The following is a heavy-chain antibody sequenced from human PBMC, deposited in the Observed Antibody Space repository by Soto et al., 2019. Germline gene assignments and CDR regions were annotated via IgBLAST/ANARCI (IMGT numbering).Heavy chain of an antibody. J-gene: IGHJ6*04. CDR2: ISGSGGST. V-gene: IGHV3-23*01. Sequence: RLSCAAPGFTFSSYAMSWVRQAPGKGLEWVSAISGSGGSTYYADSVKGRFTISRDNSKNTLYLQMNSLRAEDTAVYYCAKSGQATVSYYGMDVWGKGTSVTVSS. CDR1: GFTFSSYA. CDR3: AKSGQATVSYYGMDV.